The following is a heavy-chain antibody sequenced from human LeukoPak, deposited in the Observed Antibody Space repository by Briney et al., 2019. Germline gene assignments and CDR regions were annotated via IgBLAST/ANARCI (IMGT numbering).Heavy chain of an antibody. CDR3: ARDSYDSSGYSKF. V-gene: IGHV3-7*01. Sequence: PGGSLRLSCAASGFTFSSYWMSWVRQAPGKGLEWVANIRQDGSEKYYVDSVKGRFTIPRDNAKNSLYLQMNSLRAEDTAVYYCARDSYDSSGYSKFWGQGTLVTVSS. J-gene: IGHJ4*02. D-gene: IGHD3-22*01. CDR1: GFTFSSYW. CDR2: IRQDGSEK.